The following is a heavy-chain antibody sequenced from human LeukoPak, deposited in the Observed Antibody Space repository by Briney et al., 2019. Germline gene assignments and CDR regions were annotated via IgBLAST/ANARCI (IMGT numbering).Heavy chain of an antibody. CDR3: ARHRYYYYYMDV. CDR1: GGSISSYY. Sequence: TETLSLTCTVSGGSISSYYWSWIRQPPGKGLEWTGYIYTSGSTNYNPSLKSRVTISVDTSKNQFSLKLSSVTAADTAVYYCARHRYYYYYMDVWGKGTTVTVSS. J-gene: IGHJ6*03. CDR2: IYTSGST. V-gene: IGHV4-4*09.